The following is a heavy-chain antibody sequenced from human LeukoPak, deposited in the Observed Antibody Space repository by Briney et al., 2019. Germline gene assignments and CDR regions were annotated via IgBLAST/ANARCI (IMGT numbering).Heavy chain of an antibody. CDR3: AGGSQWLVF. CDR1: GFTFSSYG. J-gene: IGHJ4*02. CDR2: IWYDGSNK. D-gene: IGHD6-19*01. V-gene: IGHV3-33*01. Sequence: PGRSLRLSCAASGFTFSSYGMHWVRRAPGKGLEWVAVIWYDGSNKYYADSVKGRFTISRDNSKNTLYLQMNSLRAEDTAVYYCAGGSQWLVFWGQGTLVTVSS.